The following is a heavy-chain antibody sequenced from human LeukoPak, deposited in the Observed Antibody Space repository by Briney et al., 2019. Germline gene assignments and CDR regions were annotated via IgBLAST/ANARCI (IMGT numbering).Heavy chain of an antibody. CDR3: ATGDSSGYYHPHFDY. V-gene: IGHV1-24*01. Sequence: ASVKVSCKVSGYTLTELSMHWVRQAPGRGLEWMGGFDPEDGETIYAQKFQGRVTMTEDTSTDTAYMELSSPRSEDTAVYYCATGDSSGYYHPHFDYWGQGTLVTVSS. CDR2: FDPEDGET. D-gene: IGHD3-22*01. CDR1: GYTLTELS. J-gene: IGHJ4*02.